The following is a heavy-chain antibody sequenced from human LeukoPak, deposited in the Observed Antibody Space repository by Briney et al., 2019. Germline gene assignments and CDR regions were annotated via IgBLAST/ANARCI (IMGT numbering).Heavy chain of an antibody. D-gene: IGHD5-18*01. CDR1: GYTFTSYD. Sequence: ASVKVSCKASGYTFTSYDINWVRQATGQGLEWMGWMNPNSGNTGYAQKFQGRVTMTRNTSISTAYMELSSLGSEDTAVYYCARGQGYSYGLVDYYYYMDVWGKGTTVTVSS. CDR3: ARGQGYSYGLVDYYYYMDV. J-gene: IGHJ6*03. CDR2: MNPNSGNT. V-gene: IGHV1-8*01.